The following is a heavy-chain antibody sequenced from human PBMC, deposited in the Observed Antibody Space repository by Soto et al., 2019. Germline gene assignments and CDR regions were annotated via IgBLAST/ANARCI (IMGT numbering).Heavy chain of an antibody. CDR2: ITADGGT. Sequence: EVQVLESGGGLVQPGGSLRLSCEGSGFTVSSHAMTWIRQAPGKGPEWVSTITADGGTYYADSVKGRFAMSRDTSENTLYVRMNSLGAEDTAAYYCAPHVSCSGGSCQYDAFAIRGQGTIGTVAS. V-gene: IGHV3-23*01. D-gene: IGHD2-15*01. CDR1: GFTVSSHA. CDR3: APHVSCSGGSCQYDAFAI. J-gene: IGHJ3*02.